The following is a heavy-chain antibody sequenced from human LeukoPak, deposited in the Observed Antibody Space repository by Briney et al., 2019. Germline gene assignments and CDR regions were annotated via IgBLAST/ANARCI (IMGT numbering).Heavy chain of an antibody. CDR3: ARACSGGSCYSDY. CDR2: INHSGST. D-gene: IGHD2-15*01. Sequence: SETLSLTCTVSADSINSYYWSWIRQPPGKGLEWIGEINHSGSTNYNPSLKSRVTISVDTSKNQFSLKLSSVTAADTAVYYCARACSGGSCYSDYWGQGTLVTVSS. J-gene: IGHJ4*02. V-gene: IGHV4-34*01. CDR1: ADSINSYY.